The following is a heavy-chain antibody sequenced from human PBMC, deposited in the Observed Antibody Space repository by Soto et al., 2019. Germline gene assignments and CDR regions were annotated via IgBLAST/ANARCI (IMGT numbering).Heavy chain of an antibody. D-gene: IGHD4-17*01. CDR1: GGSISSGGFY. CDR2: IYYSGST. CDR3: AGEGDYGDYGSDY. V-gene: IGHV4-31*03. Sequence: SETLSLTCTVSGGSISSGGFYWSWIRQHPGKGLEWIGYIYYSGSTYYNPSLKSRVTISVDTSKNQFSLKLSSVTAADTAVYYCAGEGDYGDYGSDYWGQGTLVTVSS. J-gene: IGHJ4*02.